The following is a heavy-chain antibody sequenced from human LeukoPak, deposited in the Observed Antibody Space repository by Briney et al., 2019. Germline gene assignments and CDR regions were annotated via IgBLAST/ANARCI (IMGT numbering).Heavy chain of an antibody. CDR2: ISSSSSTI. J-gene: IGHJ4*02. CDR1: GFTFSSYW. D-gene: IGHD2-2*01. V-gene: IGHV3-48*02. Sequence: GGSLRLSCAASGFTFSSYWMTWVCQAPGKGLEWVSYISSSSSTIYYADSVKGRFTISRDNAKNSLYLQMNSLRDEDTAVYYCARDGHCSSTSCYLFDYWGQGTLVTVSS. CDR3: ARDGHCSSTSCYLFDY.